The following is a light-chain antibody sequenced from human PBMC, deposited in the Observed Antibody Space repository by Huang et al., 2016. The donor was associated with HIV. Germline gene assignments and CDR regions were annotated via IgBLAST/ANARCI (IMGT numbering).Light chain of an antibody. CDR1: QDITNY. CDR3: QHYDSLPPYT. V-gene: IGKV1-33*01. Sequence: DIQMTQSPSSLSASVGDRVTITCQASQDITNYLNWYQQQPGKAPKLLIFDASNLKTGVPSRCSGSGSWTDFTLTISSLQPEDVATYYCQHYDSLPPYTFGQGTKLEIK. J-gene: IGKJ2*01. CDR2: DAS.